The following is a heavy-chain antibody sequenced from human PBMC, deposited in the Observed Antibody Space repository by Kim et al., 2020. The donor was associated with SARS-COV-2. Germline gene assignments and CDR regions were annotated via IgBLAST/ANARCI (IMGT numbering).Heavy chain of an antibody. J-gene: IGHJ6*02. CDR3: ARDPGYYGSGSYKGYYYGMDV. Sequence: SETLSLTCTVSGGSISSGGYYWSWIRQHPGKGLEWIGYIYYSGSTYYNPSLKSRVTISVDTSKNQFSLTLSSVTAADTAVYYCARDPGYYGSGSYKGYYYGMDVWGQGTTVTVSS. CDR2: IYYSGST. V-gene: IGHV4-31*03. CDR1: GGSISSGGYY. D-gene: IGHD3-10*01.